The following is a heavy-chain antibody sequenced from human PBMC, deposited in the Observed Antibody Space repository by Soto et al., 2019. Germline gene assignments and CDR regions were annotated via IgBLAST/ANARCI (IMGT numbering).Heavy chain of an antibody. J-gene: IGHJ5*02. Sequence: SETLSLTCTVSGASISGFYWSWIRKSAGKGLEWIGRIYATGTTDYNPSLKSRVMMSVDTSKKQFSLKLRSVTAADTAVYYCVRDGTKTLRDWFDPWGQGISVAVSS. CDR2: IYATGTT. V-gene: IGHV4-4*07. CDR1: GASISGFY. CDR3: VRDGTKTLRDWFDP. D-gene: IGHD1-1*01.